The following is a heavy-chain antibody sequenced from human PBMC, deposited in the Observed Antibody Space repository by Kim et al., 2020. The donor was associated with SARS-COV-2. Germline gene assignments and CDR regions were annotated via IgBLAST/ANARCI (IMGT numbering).Heavy chain of an antibody. D-gene: IGHD6-13*01. CDR1: GYTFTSYA. Sequence: ASVKVSCKASGYTFTSYAMHWVRQAPGQRLEWMGWINAGNGNTKYSQKFQGRVTITRDTSASTAYMELSSLRSEDTAVYYCAIGLAIAAAGPGTFYYYYGMDVWGQGTTVTVSS. CDR3: AIGLAIAAAGPGTFYYYYGMDV. V-gene: IGHV1-3*01. J-gene: IGHJ6*02. CDR2: INAGNGNT.